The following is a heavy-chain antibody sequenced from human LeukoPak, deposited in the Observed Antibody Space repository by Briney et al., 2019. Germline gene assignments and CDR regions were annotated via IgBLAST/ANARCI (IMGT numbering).Heavy chain of an antibody. CDR3: ARGGTPGFSTGRIDY. CDR2: LYGAGST. D-gene: IGHD6-19*01. CDR1: GFNVSSNY. J-gene: IGHJ4*02. Sequence: GGSLRLSCAASGFNVSSNYMSWVRQAPGKELEWVSVLYGAGSTYYADSVKGRFTISRHDSQNTLFLQMNSLRAEDTAVYYCARGGTPGFSTGRIDYWGQGTLVTVSS. V-gene: IGHV3-53*04.